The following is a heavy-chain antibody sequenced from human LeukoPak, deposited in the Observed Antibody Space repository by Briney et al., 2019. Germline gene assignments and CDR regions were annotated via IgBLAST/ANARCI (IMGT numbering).Heavy chain of an antibody. D-gene: IGHD3-22*01. CDR1: GGTFSSYA. V-gene: IGHV1-69*13. Sequence: SVKVSCKASGGTFSSYAISWVRQAPGQGLEWMGGIIPIFGTANYAQKFQGRVTITADESTSTAYMELSSLRSEDTAVYYCASSSRYYYDSSGYYYWGQGTLVTVSS. J-gene: IGHJ4*02. CDR2: IIPIFGTA. CDR3: ASSSRYYYDSSGYYY.